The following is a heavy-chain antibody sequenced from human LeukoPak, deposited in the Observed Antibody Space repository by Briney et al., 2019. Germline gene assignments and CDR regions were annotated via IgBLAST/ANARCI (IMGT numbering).Heavy chain of an antibody. CDR2: ISGTGGST. Sequence: GGSLRLSCAASGFTFSSYAMSWVRQAPGKGLEWVSTISGTGGSTYYADSVKGQFTISRDNSKNTLYLQMNSLRAEDTAVYYCVRGVIIRLRHFDYWGQGTLVTVSS. D-gene: IGHD3-10*01. V-gene: IGHV3-23*01. J-gene: IGHJ4*02. CDR1: GFTFSSYA. CDR3: VRGVIIRLRHFDY.